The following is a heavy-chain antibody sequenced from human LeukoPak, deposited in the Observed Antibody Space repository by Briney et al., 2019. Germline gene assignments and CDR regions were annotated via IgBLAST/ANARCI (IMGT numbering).Heavy chain of an antibody. CDR2: INPNSGGT. J-gene: IGHJ5*02. CDR3: ARDWMNWNDVSIVYFDP. D-gene: IGHD1-1*01. Sequence: ASVNVSFKASVYTFTGYYMHWVRQAPGQGLEWMGWINPNSGGTNYAQKFQGRVTMTRDTSISTAYMELSRLRSDDTAVYYCARDWMNWNDVSIVYFDPWGQGTLVTVSS. V-gene: IGHV1-2*02. CDR1: VYTFTGYY.